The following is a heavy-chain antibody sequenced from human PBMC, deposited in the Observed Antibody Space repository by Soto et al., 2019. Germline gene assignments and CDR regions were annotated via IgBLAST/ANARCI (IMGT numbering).Heavy chain of an antibody. CDR2: IHSSGNL. CDR1: GASVSSYD. J-gene: IGHJ4*02. CDR3: ATDVGKNY. D-gene: IGHD3-16*01. V-gene: IGHV4-4*07. Sequence: KPSETLSLTCSVSGASVSSYDWSWFRQPVWKGLEWIGRIHSSGNLNYNPSLESRVTMSLDTSKNQFSLRLSSLTAADTALYLCATDVGKNYGGQGTRVTSPQ.